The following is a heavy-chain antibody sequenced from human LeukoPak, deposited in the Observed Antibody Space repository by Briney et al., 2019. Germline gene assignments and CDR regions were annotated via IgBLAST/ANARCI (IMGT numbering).Heavy chain of an antibody. CDR1: GFTFSSYS. Sequence: GESLRLSCAASGFTFSSYSMNWVRQAPGKGLEWVSSISSSSSYIYYADSVKGRFTITRDNTRSSLFLQMYSLRAEDTAVYFCAREDGYCSGGNCYSYFDSWGQGTLVTVSS. V-gene: IGHV3-21*01. CDR2: ISSSSSYI. J-gene: IGHJ4*02. CDR3: AREDGYCSGGNCYSYFDS. D-gene: IGHD2-15*01.